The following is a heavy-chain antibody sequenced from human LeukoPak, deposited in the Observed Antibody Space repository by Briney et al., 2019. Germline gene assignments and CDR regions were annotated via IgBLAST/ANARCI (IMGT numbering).Heavy chain of an antibody. CDR3: ASQLTSGGVIAMYYFDY. D-gene: IGHD3-16*02. CDR1: GGSISSGDYY. V-gene: IGHV4-30-4*08. J-gene: IGHJ4*02. CDR2: IYYSGST. Sequence: SQTLSLTCTVSGGSISSGDYYWSWIRQPPGKGLEWIGYIYYSGSTYYNPSLKSRVTISVDTSKNQFSLKLSSVTAADTAVYYCASQLTSGGVIAMYYFDYWGQGTLVTVSS.